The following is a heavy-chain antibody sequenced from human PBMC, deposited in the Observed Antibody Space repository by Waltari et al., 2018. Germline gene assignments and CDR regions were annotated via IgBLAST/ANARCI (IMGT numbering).Heavy chain of an antibody. D-gene: IGHD1-1*01. J-gene: IGHJ6*02. V-gene: IGHV4-61*02. CDR2: IYTSGST. Sequence: QVQLQESGPGLVKPSQTLSLTCTVSGGSISSGSYSWSWIRQPAGKGLEWIGRIYTSGSTNYNPSLKSRVTTSVDTSKNQFSLKLSSVTAADTAVYYCARGATDYYYYGMDVWGQGTTVTVSS. CDR1: GGSISSGSYS. CDR3: ARGATDYYYYGMDV.